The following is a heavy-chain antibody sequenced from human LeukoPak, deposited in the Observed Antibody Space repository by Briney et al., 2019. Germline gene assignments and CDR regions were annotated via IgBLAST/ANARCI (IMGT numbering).Heavy chain of an antibody. CDR3: ARLGWGSNWYRY. J-gene: IGHJ4*02. D-gene: IGHD6-13*01. Sequence: PSETLSLTCAVYGGSFSGYYWSCIRQPPGKGLEWIGEINHSGSTNYNPSLKSRVTISVDTSKNQFSLNLTSVTAADTAVYYCARLGWGSNWYRYWGQGTLVTVSS. CDR1: GGSFSGYY. V-gene: IGHV4-34*01. CDR2: INHSGST.